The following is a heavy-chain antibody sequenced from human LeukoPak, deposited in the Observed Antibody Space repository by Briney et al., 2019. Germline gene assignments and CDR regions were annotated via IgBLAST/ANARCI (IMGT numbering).Heavy chain of an antibody. CDR2: ISYDGSNK. CDR3: AKGYCSGGSCYNDY. Sequence: GRSLRLSCAASGFTFSSYGMHWVRQAPGKGLEWVAVISYDGSNKNCADSVRGRFTISRDNSKNTLFLQMNSLRAEDTAVYYCAKGYCSGGSCYNDYWGQGTLVTVSS. D-gene: IGHD2-15*01. V-gene: IGHV3-30*18. J-gene: IGHJ4*02. CDR1: GFTFSSYG.